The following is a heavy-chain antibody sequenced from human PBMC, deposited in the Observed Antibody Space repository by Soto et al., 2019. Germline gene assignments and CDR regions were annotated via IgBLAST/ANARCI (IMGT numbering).Heavy chain of an antibody. D-gene: IGHD5-18*01. CDR1: GFTFSSYA. Sequence: QVQLVESGGGVVQPGRSLRLSCAASGFTFSSYAMHWVRQAPGKGLEWVAVISYDGSNKYYADSVKGRFTISRDKSKNALYLQMNSLSAEDTAVYYCASSSQVTAMAYDYWVQGTLVTVSS. CDR3: ASSSQVTAMAYDY. V-gene: IGHV3-30-3*01. CDR2: ISYDGSNK. J-gene: IGHJ4*02.